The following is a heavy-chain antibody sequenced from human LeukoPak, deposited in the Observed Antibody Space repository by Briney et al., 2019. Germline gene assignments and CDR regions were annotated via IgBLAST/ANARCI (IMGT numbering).Heavy chain of an antibody. CDR2: IYYSGST. J-gene: IGHJ4*02. V-gene: IGHV4-59*08. D-gene: IGHD1-26*01. CDR1: GGSFSGYY. CDR3: ARHIRYSGSYYDY. Sequence: SETLSLTCAVYGGSFSGYYWSWIRQPPGKGLEWIGYIYYSGSTNYNPSLKSRVTISVDTSKNQFSLKLSSVTAADTAVYYCARHIRYSGSYYDYWGQGTLVTISS.